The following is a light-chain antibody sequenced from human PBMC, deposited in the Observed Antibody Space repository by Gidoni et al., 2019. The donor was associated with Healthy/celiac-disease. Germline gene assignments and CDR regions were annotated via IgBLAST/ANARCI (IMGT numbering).Light chain of an antibody. J-gene: IGLJ1*01. Sequence: SALTHPPSASLSPGQSVTLSCTGTSSAVGGYNYVSWYQQHPGKAPKLMIYEVSKRPSGVPDRFSGSKSGNTASLTVSGLQAEDEADYYCSSYAGSNNPYVFGTGTKVTVL. V-gene: IGLV2-8*01. CDR2: EVS. CDR3: SSYAGSNNPYV. CDR1: SSAVGGYNY.